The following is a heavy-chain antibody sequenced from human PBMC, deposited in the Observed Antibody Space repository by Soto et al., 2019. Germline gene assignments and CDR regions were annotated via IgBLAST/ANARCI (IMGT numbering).Heavy chain of an antibody. D-gene: IGHD3-10*01. CDR1: GFTLSNYW. V-gene: IGHV3-74*01. CDR2: INGDGRIT. CDR3: YVSGNLGY. J-gene: IGHJ4*02. Sequence: GGSLRLSCAASGFTLSNYWMSWVRQAPGKGLVWVSRINGDGRITSYADSVKGRFTISRDSAKKTLYLQMNSLRVEDTAVYYCYVSGNLGYWGQGSLVTVSS.